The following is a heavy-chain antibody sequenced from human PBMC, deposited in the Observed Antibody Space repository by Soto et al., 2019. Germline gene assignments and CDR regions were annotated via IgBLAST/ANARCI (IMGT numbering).Heavy chain of an antibody. CDR2: ISATGGSS. J-gene: IGHJ4*02. CDR1: VFSFNSYA. Sequence: EVQLLESGGGLVQPGGSLRLACAASVFSFNSYAMVRGLQAPGKGLEWVSVISATGGSSYLADSVKARFTISRENSKNVLSLEMNLLRAEDTATYFCAKRSIEYSASVARWGQGPLVLVSS. CDR3: AKRSIEYSASVAR. D-gene: IGHD5-12*01. V-gene: IGHV3-23*01.